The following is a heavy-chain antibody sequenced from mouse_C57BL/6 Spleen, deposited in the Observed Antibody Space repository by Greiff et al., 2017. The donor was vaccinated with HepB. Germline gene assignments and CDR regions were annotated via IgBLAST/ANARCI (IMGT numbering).Heavy chain of an antibody. Sequence: QVQLQQPGAELVRPGTSVKLSCKASGYTFTSYWMHWVKQRPGQGLEWIGYINPSSGYSKYNQKFKDKATLTADKSSSTAYMQLSSLTYEDSAVYYCARIPYYDYETSFAYWGQGTLVTVSA. D-gene: IGHD2-4*01. CDR3: ARIPYYDYETSFAY. V-gene: IGHV1-7*01. CDR2: INPSSGYS. CDR1: GYTFTSYW. J-gene: IGHJ3*01.